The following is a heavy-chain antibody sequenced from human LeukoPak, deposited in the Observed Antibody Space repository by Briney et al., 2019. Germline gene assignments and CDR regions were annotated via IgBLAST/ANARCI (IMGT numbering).Heavy chain of an antibody. Sequence: GRSLRLSCAASGFTFSDYYMSWIRQAPGKGLEWVSYIRSSSSHTNYADSVRGRFTISRDNAKNSLYRQMNSLRAEDTAVYYCARDLRGSGSSSESNWFDPWGQGTLVTVSS. CDR2: IRSSSSHT. CDR3: ARDLRGSGSSSESNWFDP. D-gene: IGHD3-10*01. V-gene: IGHV3-11*05. J-gene: IGHJ5*02. CDR1: GFTFSDYY.